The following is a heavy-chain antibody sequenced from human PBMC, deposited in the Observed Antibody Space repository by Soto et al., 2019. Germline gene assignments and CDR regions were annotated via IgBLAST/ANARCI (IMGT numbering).Heavy chain of an antibody. Sequence: GGSLRLSCAASGFTFSSYAMSWVRQAPGKGLEWVSVISGSGGSTYNADSVKGRFTISRDNSKNTLYLQMNSLSAEDTAVYYCAKAARAYYYGSGSYYSADYWGQGTLVTVSS. J-gene: IGHJ4*02. CDR2: ISGSGGST. CDR3: AKAARAYYYGSGSYYSADY. CDR1: GFTFSSYA. V-gene: IGHV3-23*01. D-gene: IGHD3-10*01.